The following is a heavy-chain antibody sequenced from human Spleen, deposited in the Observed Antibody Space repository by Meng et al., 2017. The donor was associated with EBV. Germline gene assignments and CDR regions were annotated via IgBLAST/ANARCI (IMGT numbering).Heavy chain of an antibody. D-gene: IGHD6-13*01. CDR2: NSANNGNT. CDR3: ARLHEEVEAGLNDY. J-gene: IGHJ4*02. V-gene: IGHV1-18*01. CDR1: GYSLISFA. Sequence: QALLVQLGAGVKEPEASVKISCKASGYSLISFAFNLGRQAPGQGLEWMGWNSANNGNTNFSQKFQGRVTMTIDTSTSTAYMELRGLRADDTAVDYCARLHEEVEAGLNDYWGQGTLVTVSS.